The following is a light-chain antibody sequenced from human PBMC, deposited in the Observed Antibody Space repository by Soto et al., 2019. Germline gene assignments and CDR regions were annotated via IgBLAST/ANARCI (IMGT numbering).Light chain of an antibody. J-gene: IGKJ3*01. Sequence: EIVLTQSPASLSLSPGERATLSCRASQSVGSYLSWYQQKPGQAPRLLIFGASTRATGIPARFSGSGSGTEFTLTISSLQSEDFAIYYCQQYNNWPFTFGQGTKVDIK. CDR1: QSVGSY. CDR3: QQYNNWPFT. V-gene: IGKV3D-15*01. CDR2: GAS.